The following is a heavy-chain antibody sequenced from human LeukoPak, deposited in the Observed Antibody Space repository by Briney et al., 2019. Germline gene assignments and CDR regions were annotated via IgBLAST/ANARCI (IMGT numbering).Heavy chain of an antibody. V-gene: IGHV4-39*07. Sequence: SETLSLTCTVSGGSISSSSYYWGWIRQPPGKGLEWIGSIYYSGSTYYNPSLKSRVTISVDTSKNQFSLKLSSVTAADTAVYYCASLDYDSSGYYDYWGQGTLVTVSS. D-gene: IGHD3-22*01. CDR1: GGSISSSSYY. CDR3: ASLDYDSSGYYDY. J-gene: IGHJ4*02. CDR2: IYYSGST.